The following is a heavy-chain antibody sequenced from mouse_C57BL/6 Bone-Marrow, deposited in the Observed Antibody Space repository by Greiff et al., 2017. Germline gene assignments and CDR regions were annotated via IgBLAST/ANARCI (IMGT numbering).Heavy chain of an antibody. CDR2: IDPENGDT. D-gene: IGHD2-5*01. Sequence: EVQLQQSGAELVRPGASVTLSCTASGFNIKDDYMHWVKQRPEQGLEWIGWIDPENGDTEYASKFQGKATITADTSSNTAYLQLSSLTSEDTAVYYCTVPTIVTTGSYWGQGTTLTVSS. V-gene: IGHV14-4*01. CDR1: GFNIKDDY. J-gene: IGHJ2*01. CDR3: TVPTIVTTGSY.